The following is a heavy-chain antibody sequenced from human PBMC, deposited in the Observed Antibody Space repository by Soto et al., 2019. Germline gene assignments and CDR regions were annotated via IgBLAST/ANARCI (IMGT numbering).Heavy chain of an antibody. J-gene: IGHJ4*02. Sequence: GSLRLSCAASGFTFSSYAMNWVRQAPGKGLEWVSAISGSGGSTYYADSVKGRFTISRDNSKNTLYLQMNSLRAEDTAVYYCAKVRDGGFYYYFDYWGQGTLVTVSS. V-gene: IGHV3-23*01. CDR1: GFTFSSYA. D-gene: IGHD3-22*01. CDR2: ISGSGGST. CDR3: AKVRDGGFYYYFDY.